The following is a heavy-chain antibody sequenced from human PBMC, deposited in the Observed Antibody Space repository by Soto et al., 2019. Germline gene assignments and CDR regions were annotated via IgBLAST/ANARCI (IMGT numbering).Heavy chain of an antibody. CDR2: TYYRSKWYN. V-gene: IGHV6-1*01. CDR1: GDSVSSNSAA. J-gene: IGHJ3*02. D-gene: IGHD3-3*01. Sequence: SQTLSLTCAISGDSVSSNSAAWNWIRQSPSRGLEWLGRTYYRSKWYNDYAVSVKSRITINPDTSKNQFSMQLNSVTPEDTAVYYCASIPYITIFGPSAAFDICGQGKTVPV. CDR3: ASIPYITIFGPSAAFDI.